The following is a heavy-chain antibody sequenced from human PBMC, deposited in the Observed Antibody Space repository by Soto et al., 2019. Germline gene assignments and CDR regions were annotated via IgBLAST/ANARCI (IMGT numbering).Heavy chain of an antibody. Sequence: PSETLSLTCTVSGGSISSGDYYWSWIRQPPGKGLEWIGYIYYSGSTYYNPSLKSRVTISVDTSKNQFSLKLSSVTAADTAVYYCNREGGMAIFAVVSYSFDYWGQGTLVTVSS. CDR2: IYYSGST. D-gene: IGHD3-3*01. CDR3: NREGGMAIFAVVSYSFDY. CDR1: GGSISSGDYY. J-gene: IGHJ4*02. V-gene: IGHV4-30-4*01.